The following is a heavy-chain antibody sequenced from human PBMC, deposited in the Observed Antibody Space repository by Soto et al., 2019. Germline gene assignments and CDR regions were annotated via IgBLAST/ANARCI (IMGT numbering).Heavy chain of an antibody. D-gene: IGHD6-19*01. J-gene: IGHJ6*02. CDR1: GGSISSYY. CDR3: ARVSIAVAGGDYYGMEV. Sequence: PSETLSLTCTVSGGSISSYYWSWIRQPPGKGLEWIGYIYYSGSTNYNPSLKSRVTISVDTSKNQFSLKLSSVTAADTAVYYCARVSIAVAGGDYYGMEVWGQGTTVTVS. CDR2: IYYSGST. V-gene: IGHV4-59*01.